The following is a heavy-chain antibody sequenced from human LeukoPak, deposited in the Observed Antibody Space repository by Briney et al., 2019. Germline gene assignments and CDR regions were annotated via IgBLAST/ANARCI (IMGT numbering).Heavy chain of an antibody. CDR2: IDHSGRT. CDR3: ARGKEYYYMDV. CDR1: GYSISSDYY. V-gene: IGHV4-38-2*01. J-gene: IGHJ6*04. D-gene: IGHD3-16*01. Sequence: SETLSLTCDVSGYSISSDYYWTWIRQPPGKGLEYIGSIDHSGRTYYNPSLKSRVTISVDTSKNHFSLRLSSVTAADTAVYYCARGKEYYYMDVWGKGTTVSVSS.